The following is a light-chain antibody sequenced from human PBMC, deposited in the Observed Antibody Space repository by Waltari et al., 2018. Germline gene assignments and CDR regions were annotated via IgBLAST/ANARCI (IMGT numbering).Light chain of an antibody. Sequence: QSALTQPDSVSGSPGQSITISCTGTSSDVGGYKFVSWYQHHPGEAPKLIIFDVTNRPSGISYRFSGSKSGNSASLTISGLQAEDEAYYYCSSYTRSTTGIFGGGTKLTVL. CDR3: SSYTRSTTGI. CDR1: SSDVGGYKF. CDR2: DVT. J-gene: IGLJ2*01. V-gene: IGLV2-14*03.